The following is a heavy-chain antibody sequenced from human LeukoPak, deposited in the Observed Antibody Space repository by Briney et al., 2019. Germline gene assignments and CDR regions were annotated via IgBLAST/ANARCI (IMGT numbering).Heavy chain of an antibody. Sequence: PSQTLSLTCTVSGDSITSGSYYWAWIRQHPGQGLEWIGYIYYTGSTYYNPSLKSRVTISVDTSKNQFSLKLSSVTAADTAVYYCARVVSYYDYVWGSYRCYFDYWGQGTLVTVSS. V-gene: IGHV4-30-4*08. D-gene: IGHD3-16*02. CDR3: ARVVSYYDYVWGSYRCYFDY. J-gene: IGHJ4*02. CDR2: IYYTGST. CDR1: GDSITSGSYY.